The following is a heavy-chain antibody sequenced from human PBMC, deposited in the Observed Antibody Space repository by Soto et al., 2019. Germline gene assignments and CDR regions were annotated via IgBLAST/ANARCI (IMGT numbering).Heavy chain of an antibody. D-gene: IGHD1-26*01. CDR1: GFSFSTYW. J-gene: IGHJ5*02. Sequence: EVELVESGGGLVQTGGSLRLSCAASGFSFSTYWMHWVRQAPGKGLVWVSRINSDGSRINYGDSVKGRFTVSRDNAKNTVYLQMNSLRADDTAVYYCARVATGSYNWFDPWGQGTLVTVSS. CDR2: INSDGSRI. V-gene: IGHV3-74*01. CDR3: ARVATGSYNWFDP.